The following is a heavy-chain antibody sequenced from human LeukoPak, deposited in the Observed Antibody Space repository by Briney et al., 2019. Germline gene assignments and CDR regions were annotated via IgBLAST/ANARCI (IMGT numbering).Heavy chain of an antibody. CDR2: IYYSGST. CDR1: GGSISSYY. J-gene: IGHJ4*02. D-gene: IGHD6-19*01. V-gene: IGHV4-59*08. CDR3: ARHSSGWYYFDY. Sequence: SETLSLTCTGSGGSISSYYWSWIRQPPGKGLEWIGYIYYSGSTNYNPSLKSRVTISVDTSKNQISLKLTSVTAADTAVYYCARHSSGWYYFDYWGQGTLVTVSS.